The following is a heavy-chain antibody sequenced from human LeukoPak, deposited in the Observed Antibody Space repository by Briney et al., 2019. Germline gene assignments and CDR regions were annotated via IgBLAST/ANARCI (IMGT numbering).Heavy chain of an antibody. D-gene: IGHD4/OR15-4a*01. V-gene: IGHV3-21*01. CDR2: ISSSSSYI. CDR3: ARDAKNYYYGMDV. Sequence: GGSLRLSCAASGFTFSSYSMNWVRQAPGQGLEWVSSISSSSSYIYYADSVKGRFTISRDNAKNSLYLQMNSLRAEDTAVYYCARDAKNYYYGMDVWGQGTTVTVSS. CDR1: GFTFSSYS. J-gene: IGHJ6*02.